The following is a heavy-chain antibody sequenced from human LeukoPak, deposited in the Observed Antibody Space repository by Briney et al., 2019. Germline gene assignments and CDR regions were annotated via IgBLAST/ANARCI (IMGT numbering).Heavy chain of an antibody. CDR1: GFSLSTSGVG. CDR2: IYWDDDR. V-gene: IGHV2-5*02. D-gene: IGHD1-7*01. CDR3: AKSRGGGNSPLFDP. Sequence: SGPTLVKPTQTVTLTCTFSGFSLSTSGVGVAWIRQPPGKALEWLALIYWDDDRRYSPSLKSRLAITKDTSKNQVVLIMTNMDPLETTPNYRAKSRGGGNSPLFDPWGQGTLVTVSS. J-gene: IGHJ5*02.